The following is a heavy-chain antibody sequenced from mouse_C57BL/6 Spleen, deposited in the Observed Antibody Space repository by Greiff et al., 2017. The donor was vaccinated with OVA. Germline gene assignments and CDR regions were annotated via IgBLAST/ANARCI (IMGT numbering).Heavy chain of an antibody. CDR3: ARVRTFLYYFDY. CDR1: GYSITSGYY. Sequence: DVKLVESGPGLVKPSQSLSLTCSVTGYSITSGYYWNWIRQFPGNKLEWMGYISYDGSNNYNPSLKNRISITRDTSKNQFFLKLNSVTTEDTATYYCARVRTFLYYFDYWGQGTTLTVSS. J-gene: IGHJ2*01. V-gene: IGHV3-6*01. CDR2: ISYDGSN.